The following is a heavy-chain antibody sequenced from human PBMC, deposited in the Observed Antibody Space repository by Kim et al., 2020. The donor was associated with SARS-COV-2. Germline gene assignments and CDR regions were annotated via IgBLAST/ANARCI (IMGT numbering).Heavy chain of an antibody. V-gene: IGHV3-30*02. CDR3: AKSQFAAAGHFDY. Sequence: ADPEKGRFTLSRDNSKNTRYLKMNSLRAEDSAVYYCAKSQFAAAGHFDYCGQGTLVTVSS. J-gene: IGHJ4*02. D-gene: IGHD6-13*01.